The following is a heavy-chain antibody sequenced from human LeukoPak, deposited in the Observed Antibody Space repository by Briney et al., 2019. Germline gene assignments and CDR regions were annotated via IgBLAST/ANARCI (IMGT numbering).Heavy chain of an antibody. V-gene: IGHV4-4*08. Sequence: SETLSLTCTVSGGSMNKNYCTWIGHPPPKKLQWIGYVHTSGGTKYVPSFKTRVTLSIAMSKHQFSLNLRSVPAADTAVYYCARLADCGGDCYARPQWFHPWGHGSLVSVSS. D-gene: IGHD2-21*02. CDR2: VHTSGGT. CDR3: ARLADCGGDCYARPQWFHP. CDR1: GGSMNKNY. J-gene: IGHJ5*02.